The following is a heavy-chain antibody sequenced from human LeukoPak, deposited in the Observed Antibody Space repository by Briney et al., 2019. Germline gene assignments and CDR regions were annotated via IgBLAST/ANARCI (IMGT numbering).Heavy chain of an antibody. CDR1: GFTVSTNY. CDR2: IYSGGST. Sequence: GGSLRLSCVASGFTVSTNYINWVRQAPGKGLEWVSVIYSGGSTNFADSVKGRFTISRDNAKNSLYLQMNSLRAEDTAVYYCARGIRENYYDSSGYYTSDWFDPWGQGTLVTVSS. V-gene: IGHV3-53*01. CDR3: ARGIRENYYDSSGYYTSDWFDP. J-gene: IGHJ5*02. D-gene: IGHD3-22*01.